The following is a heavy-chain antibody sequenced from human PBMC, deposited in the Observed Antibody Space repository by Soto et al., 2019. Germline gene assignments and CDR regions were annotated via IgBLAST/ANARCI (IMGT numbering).Heavy chain of an antibody. CDR1: GYTFTSYA. Sequence: GALMKVSCKASGYTFTSYAMHWVRQAPGQRLEWMGWINAGNGNTKYSQKFQGRVTITRDTSASTAYMELSSLRSEDTAVYYCARDAPAKYCSGGSCYSDPARIQFDYWGQGTLVTVSS. V-gene: IGHV1-3*01. CDR2: INAGNGNT. D-gene: IGHD2-15*01. J-gene: IGHJ4*02. CDR3: ARDAPAKYCSGGSCYSDPARIQFDY.